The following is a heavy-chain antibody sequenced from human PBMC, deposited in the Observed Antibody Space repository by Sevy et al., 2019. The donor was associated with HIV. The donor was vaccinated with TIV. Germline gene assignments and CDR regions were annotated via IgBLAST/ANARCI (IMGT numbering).Heavy chain of an antibody. Sequence: ASVKVSCKASGYTFTSYGISWVRQAPGQGLEWMGWISAYNGNTNYAQKLQGRVTMTTDTSTSTAYMELRSLRSDDTAVYYCATETYYYDSSGYYKNYYGMDVWGQGTTVTVSS. CDR3: ATETYYYDSSGYYKNYYGMDV. J-gene: IGHJ6*02. CDR2: ISAYNGNT. D-gene: IGHD3-22*01. V-gene: IGHV1-18*01. CDR1: GYTFTSYG.